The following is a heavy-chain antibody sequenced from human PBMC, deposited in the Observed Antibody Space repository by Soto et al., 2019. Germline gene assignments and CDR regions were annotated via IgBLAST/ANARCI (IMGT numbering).Heavy chain of an antibody. CDR3: ARDVYCYGGNCLDP. CDR2: IYYTGTT. D-gene: IGHD2-15*01. V-gene: IGHV4-30-4*01. J-gene: IGHJ5*02. Sequence: QVQLHESGPGLVKPSQTLSLTCTVSGGSINSGDYYWSWIRQPPGKGLEWNGYIYYTGTTYYKSSLKSRFTISIDTSKNQFSLRLSSVTAADTAVYYCARDVYCYGGNCLDPWGQGTLVTVSS. CDR1: GGSINSGDYY.